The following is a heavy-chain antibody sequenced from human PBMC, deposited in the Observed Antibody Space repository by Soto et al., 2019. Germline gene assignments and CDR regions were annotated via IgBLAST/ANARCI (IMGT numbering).Heavy chain of an antibody. V-gene: IGHV4-61*01. Sequence: QVQLQESGPGLVKPSETLSLTCSVSGASVSSGTHDWSWIPQPPGKGLEWIGYIYYTGTTKYNPFLKSRTTISVDPSKNLFSLKMSSVTAAATALYYLARDPHDSGVPAGGVDVLGQGTTFTVSS. CDR3: ARDPHDSGVPAGGVDV. D-gene: IGHD2-8*01. CDR2: IYYTGTT. J-gene: IGHJ6*02. CDR1: GASVSSGTHD.